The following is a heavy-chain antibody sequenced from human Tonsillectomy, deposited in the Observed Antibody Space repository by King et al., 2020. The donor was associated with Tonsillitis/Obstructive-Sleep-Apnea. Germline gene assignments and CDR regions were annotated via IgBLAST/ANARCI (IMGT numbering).Heavy chain of an antibody. D-gene: IGHD5-24*01. Sequence: QLQESGPRLVKPSETLSLTCSVSGHSIRSSSYYWGWIRQPPGKGLEWIGTIYYTGSTYYNPSLKSRVTISVDTSKNQFSLKLTSVTAADTAVYYCARHVRDGYGTNFDYWGQGTLVTVSS. CDR3: ARHVRDGYGTNFDY. CDR2: IYYTGST. V-gene: IGHV4-39*01. J-gene: IGHJ4*02. CDR1: GHSIRSSSYY.